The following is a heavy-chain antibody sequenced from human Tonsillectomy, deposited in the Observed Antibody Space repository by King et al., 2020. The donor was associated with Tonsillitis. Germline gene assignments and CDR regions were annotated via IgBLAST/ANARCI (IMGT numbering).Heavy chain of an antibody. J-gene: IGHJ3*02. CDR1: GFTFSSYA. D-gene: IGHD2-2*01. CDR3: AQGIFVGSDVVIVVVPAAICVGAFDI. Sequence: VQLVESGGGLVQPGGSLRLSCAASGFTFSSYAMSWVRQAPGKGLEWVSVIYSGGSNTYYADPVKGRFTISRDNSKNTLYLQMNSLRAEDTAVYYCAQGIFVGSDVVIVVVPAAICVGAFDIWGQGTMVTVSS. V-gene: IGHV3-23*03. CDR2: IYSGGSNT.